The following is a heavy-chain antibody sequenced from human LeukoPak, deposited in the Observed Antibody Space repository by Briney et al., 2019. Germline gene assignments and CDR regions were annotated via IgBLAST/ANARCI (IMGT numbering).Heavy chain of an antibody. Sequence: GASVKVSCKASGYTFTGYYMNWVRQAPGQGLEWMGWINPNSGGTNYAQKFQGRVTMTRDTSISTAYMELSRLRSDDTAVYYCARDRVGATIPYYFDYWGQGTLVTVSS. CDR3: ARDRVGATIPYYFDY. CDR2: INPNSGGT. V-gene: IGHV1-2*02. CDR1: GYTFTGYY. D-gene: IGHD1-26*01. J-gene: IGHJ4*02.